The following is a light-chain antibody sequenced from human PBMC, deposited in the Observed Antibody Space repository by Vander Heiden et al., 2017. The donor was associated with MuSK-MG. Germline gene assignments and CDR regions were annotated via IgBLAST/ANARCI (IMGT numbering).Light chain of an antibody. CDR2: AAS. CDR1: RSISSY. J-gene: IGKJ1*01. CDR3: QESYSTLWT. Sequence: DIQMTQSPSSLSASVGDRVTITCRASRSISSYLHWYQQKPGKAPKLLIYAASSLQSGVPSRFSGSGSETDFTLTISSLQPEDFATYYCQESYSTLWTFGQGTKVEIK. V-gene: IGKV1-39*01.